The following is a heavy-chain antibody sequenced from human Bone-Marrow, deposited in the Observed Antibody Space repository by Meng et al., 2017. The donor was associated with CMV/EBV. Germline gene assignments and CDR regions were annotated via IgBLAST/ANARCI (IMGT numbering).Heavy chain of an antibody. CDR1: GFTFSSYW. J-gene: IGHJ6*02. CDR2: IKQDGSEK. Sequence: GGSLRLSCAASGFTFSSYWMSWVRQAPGKGLEWVANIKQDGSEKYYVNSVKGRFTISRDNAKNSLYLQMNSLRAEDTAVYYCALVNYYYGMYVWGQGTTVTVSS. CDR3: ALVNYYYGMYV. D-gene: IGHD3-10*01. V-gene: IGHV3-7*01.